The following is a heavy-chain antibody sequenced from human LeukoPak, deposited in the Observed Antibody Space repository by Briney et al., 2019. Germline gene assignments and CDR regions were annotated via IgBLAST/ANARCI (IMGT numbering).Heavy chain of an antibody. CDR1: LFTFSSYA. V-gene: IGHV3-23*01. CDR3: AKVVYYYGSGVIDAFDI. J-gene: IGHJ3*02. D-gene: IGHD3-10*01. Sequence: PGWSLRLSCAASLFTFSSYAMSWVRPAPGKGREGVSAISGSGGSTYYAHSVKGRFTISRDNSKNTLYLQMNSLRAEDTAVYYCAKVVYYYGSGVIDAFDIGGQGTMVTVSS. CDR2: ISGSGGST.